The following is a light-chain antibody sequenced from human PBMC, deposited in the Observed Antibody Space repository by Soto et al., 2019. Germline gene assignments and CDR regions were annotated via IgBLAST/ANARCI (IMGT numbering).Light chain of an antibody. V-gene: IGLV2-11*01. CDR3: CSYEGTYTSFV. Sequence: QSALTQPRSVSGSPGQSVTISCTGSSSEVGGYNYVSWYQQQPGKAPKLLIYDVTIRTSGVSARFSGSKSGNTASLTISGLQAEDDADYFCCSYEGTYTSFVFGTGTKVTVL. J-gene: IGLJ1*01. CDR2: DVT. CDR1: SSEVGGYNY.